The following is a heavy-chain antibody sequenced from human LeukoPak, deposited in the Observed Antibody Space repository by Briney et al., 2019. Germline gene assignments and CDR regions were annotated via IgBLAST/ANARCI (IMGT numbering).Heavy chain of an antibody. V-gene: IGHV1-8*03. D-gene: IGHD6-13*01. CDR2: MNPNSGNT. CDR3: SRGTYSSSWFLDY. CDR1: GYTFTSYD. J-gene: IGHJ4*02. Sequence: ASVKVSCKASGYTFTSYDINWVRQPTGQGLEWMGWMNPNSGNTGYAQKFQGRVTITRNTSISTAYMELSSLRSEDTAVYYCSRGTYSSSWFLDYWGQGTLVTVSS.